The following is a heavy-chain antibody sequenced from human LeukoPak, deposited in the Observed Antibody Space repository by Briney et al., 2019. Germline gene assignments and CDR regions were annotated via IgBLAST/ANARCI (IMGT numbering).Heavy chain of an antibody. Sequence: SVKVSCKASGGSLSTYSITWVRRAPGQGLEWMGRMIPMRDIATYAQKFQGRVTMTADKSTSTVYMELSSLRSDDTAVYYCAREEEGFCSGGTCYTTYYYYGMDLWGQGTTVTVSS. CDR3: AREEEGFCSGGTCYTTYYYYGMDL. D-gene: IGHD2-15*01. CDR1: GGSLSTYS. V-gene: IGHV1-69*04. J-gene: IGHJ6*02. CDR2: MIPMRDIA.